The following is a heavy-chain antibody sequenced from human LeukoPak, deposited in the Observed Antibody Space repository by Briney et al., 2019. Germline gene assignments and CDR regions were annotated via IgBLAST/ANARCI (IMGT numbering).Heavy chain of an antibody. J-gene: IGHJ4*02. CDR1: DGSISSGGYY. D-gene: IGHD6-19*01. V-gene: IGHV4-30-2*01. CDR3: ARRYSSGYFDY. CDR2: IYHSGST. Sequence: SQTLSLTCTVSDGSISSGGYYWSWIRQPPGKGLEWIGYIYHSGSTYYNPSLKSRVTISVDTSKNQFSLKLSSVTAADTAVYYCARRYSSGYFDYWGQGTLVTVSS.